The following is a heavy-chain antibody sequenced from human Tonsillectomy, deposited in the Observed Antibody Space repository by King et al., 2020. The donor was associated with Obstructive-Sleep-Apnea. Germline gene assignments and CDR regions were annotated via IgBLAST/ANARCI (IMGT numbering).Heavy chain of an antibody. D-gene: IGHD3-10*01. CDR2: INPRGGST. CDR1: GYTFTNYY. J-gene: IGHJ3*02. V-gene: IGHV1-46*01. CDR3: GSIGGEWFGHSRSLDGFFDI. Sequence: VQLVESGAEVKKPGASVKVSCKASGYTFTNYYMHWVRQAPGQGLEWMGAINPRGGSTNYAQKFQGRVTMTRDTSTSTVDMELSSLRSDDTAIYYCGSIGGEWFGHSRSLDGFFDIWGQGTMVTVSS.